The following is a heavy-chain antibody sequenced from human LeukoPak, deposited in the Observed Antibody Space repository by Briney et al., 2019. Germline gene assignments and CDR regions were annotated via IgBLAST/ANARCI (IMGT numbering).Heavy chain of an antibody. Sequence: PGGSLRLSCAASGFTFSSYGMHWVRQAPGKGLEWVAVISYDGSNKYYADSVKGRFTISRDNSKDTLYLQMNSLRAEDTAVYYCAKIGRRYDFWTGYYEEEVDYMDVWGKGTTVTVSS. J-gene: IGHJ6*03. CDR3: AKIGRRYDFWTGYYEEEVDYMDV. CDR2: ISYDGSNK. V-gene: IGHV3-30*18. D-gene: IGHD3-3*01. CDR1: GFTFSSYG.